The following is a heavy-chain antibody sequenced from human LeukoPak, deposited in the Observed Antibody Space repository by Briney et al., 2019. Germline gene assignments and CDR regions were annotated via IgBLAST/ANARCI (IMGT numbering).Heavy chain of an antibody. V-gene: IGHV4-34*01. CDR2: INHSGST. J-gene: IGHJ4*02. CDR1: GVSFSGYY. D-gene: IGHD5-24*01. CDR3: ARTRWLQSLFDY. Sequence: SETLSLTCVVSGVSFSGYYWSWIRQPPGKGLEWIGEINHSGSTNYNPSLKSRVTISVDTSKNQFSLKLRSVTAADTAVYYCARTRWLQSLFDYWGQGTLVTVSS.